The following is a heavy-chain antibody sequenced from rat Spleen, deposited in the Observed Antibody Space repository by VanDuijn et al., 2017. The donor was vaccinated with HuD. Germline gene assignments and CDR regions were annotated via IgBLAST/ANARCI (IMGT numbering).Heavy chain of an antibody. CDR2: ISTGGNT. J-gene: IGHJ2*01. Sequence: QVQLKESGPGLVQPSQTLSLTCTVSGFSLTSNGVSWVRQPPGKGLEWIAAISTGGNTYYNSGLKSRLGISRDTSKSQVFLKMNSLQTEDTAIYFCVRADISAIYTDGIWGQGVMVTVSS. V-gene: IGHV2S12*01. CDR3: VRADISAIYTDGI. CDR1: GFSLTSNG. D-gene: IGHD1-2*01.